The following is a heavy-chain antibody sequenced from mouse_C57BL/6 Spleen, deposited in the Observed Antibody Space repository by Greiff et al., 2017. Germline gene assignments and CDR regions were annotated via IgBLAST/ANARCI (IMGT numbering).Heavy chain of an antibody. CDR1: GYTFTGYW. Sequence: QVQLQQSGAELMKPGASVKLSCKATGYTFTGYWIEWVKQRPGHGLEWIGEILPGSGSTNYNEKFKGKATFTADTSSNTAYMQLSSLTTEDSAIYYCARRGLYYGSSWPWFADWGQGTLVTVSA. V-gene: IGHV1-9*01. J-gene: IGHJ3*01. CDR3: ARRGLYYGSSWPWFAD. D-gene: IGHD1-1*01. CDR2: ILPGSGST.